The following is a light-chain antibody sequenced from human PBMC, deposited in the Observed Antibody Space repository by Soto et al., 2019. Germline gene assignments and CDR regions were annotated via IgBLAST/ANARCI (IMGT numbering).Light chain of an antibody. CDR1: QTVNSDY. V-gene: IGKV3-20*01. J-gene: IGKJ1*01. Sequence: EIVLTQSPGTLSLSPGETATLSCRASQTVNSDYLAWFQQRPGQAPRLLIFATSRRATDIPDRFSGSGSGTDFTLAIRRLEPEDFAVYYCHQFGSSSVTFGQGTKVDIK. CDR3: HQFGSSSVT. CDR2: ATS.